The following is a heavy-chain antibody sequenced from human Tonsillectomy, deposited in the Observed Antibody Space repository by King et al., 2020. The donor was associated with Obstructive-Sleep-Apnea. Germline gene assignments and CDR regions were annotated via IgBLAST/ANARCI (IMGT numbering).Heavy chain of an antibody. CDR1: GFTFSSYW. J-gene: IGHJ4*02. Sequence: QLVQSGGGLVQPGGSLRLSCAASGFTFSSYWMHWVRQAPGKGLVWVSLINSDGSSTTYADSVKGRFTISRDNAKNTLYLQMNSLRAEDTAVYYCASSNRFSGYDCTHDYWGQGTLVTVSS. D-gene: IGHD5-12*01. V-gene: IGHV3-74*01. CDR3: ASSNRFSGYDCTHDY. CDR2: INSDGSST.